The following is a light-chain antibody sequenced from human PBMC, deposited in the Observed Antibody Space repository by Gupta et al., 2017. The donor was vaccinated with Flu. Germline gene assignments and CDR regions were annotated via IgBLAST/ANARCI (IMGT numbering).Light chain of an antibody. CDR1: NIGSKS. CDR3: QVWDSGSRI. CDR2: DDS. J-gene: IGLJ2*01. Sequence: SYVLTQPPSVSLAPGQTARIPCGGNNIGSKSVHWYQQKPGQAPVLVVYDDSDRPSGIPERFSGSKSGDTATLTVSRVEDGDEADYYCQVWDSGSRIFGGGTKLTVL. V-gene: IGLV3-21*02.